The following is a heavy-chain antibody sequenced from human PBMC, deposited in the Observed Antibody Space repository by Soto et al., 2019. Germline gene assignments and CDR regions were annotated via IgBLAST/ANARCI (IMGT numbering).Heavy chain of an antibody. CDR2: IFYSGGT. CDR3: ARQASGYYYGWFDP. V-gene: IGHV4-39*01. CDR1: GGSILDSTYY. D-gene: IGHD3-22*01. Sequence: SETLSLTCTVSGGSILDSTYYWAWIRQSPVKGLEWIGTIFYSGGTFYTPSLKSRVTMSVDTSNNQFSLKLSSVTAADTAVYYCARQASGYYYGWFDPWGQGTLVTVSS. J-gene: IGHJ5*02.